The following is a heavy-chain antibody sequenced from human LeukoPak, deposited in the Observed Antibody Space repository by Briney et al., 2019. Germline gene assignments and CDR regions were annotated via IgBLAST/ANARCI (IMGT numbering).Heavy chain of an antibody. J-gene: IGHJ4*02. Sequence: ASVKVSCKASGYTFTSYYMHWVRQAPGQGLEWMGIINPSGGSTSYAQKFQGWVTMTRDTSISTAYMELSRLRSDDTAVYYCARLGDYTDFDYWGQGTLVTVSS. CDR3: ARLGDYTDFDY. CDR2: INPSGGST. V-gene: IGHV1-46*01. CDR1: GYTFTSYY. D-gene: IGHD4-17*01.